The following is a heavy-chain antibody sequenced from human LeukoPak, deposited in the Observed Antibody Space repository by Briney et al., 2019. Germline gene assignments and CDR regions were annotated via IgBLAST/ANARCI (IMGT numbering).Heavy chain of an antibody. CDR1: GFTFDDYN. V-gene: IGHV3-43*01. J-gene: IGHJ4*02. CDR3: AKGSGHYYLDS. CDR2: INWDGSST. D-gene: IGHD3-22*01. Sequence: AGGSLRLSCAASGFTFDDYNMNWVRHPPGKGLEWGSLINWDGSSTYYADSVKGRFTISRDNSKNSLFLQMTSLRSEDTALYYCAKGSGHYYLDSWGQGTLVIAPS.